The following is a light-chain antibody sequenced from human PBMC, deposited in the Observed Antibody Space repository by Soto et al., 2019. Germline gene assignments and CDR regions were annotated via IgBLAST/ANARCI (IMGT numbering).Light chain of an antibody. CDR2: AAS. CDR1: QGISSY. CDR3: QQYYSYPQFP. V-gene: IGKV1-8*01. J-gene: IGKJ3*01. Sequence: AIRMNQSPSSLSASTGDRVTITCRASQGISSYFAWYQQKPGKAPMHLIYAASTLQSGVPSRFSGSGSWTDFTLPLSCLQSEDFATYLSQQYYSYPQFPFGPGTKVDIK.